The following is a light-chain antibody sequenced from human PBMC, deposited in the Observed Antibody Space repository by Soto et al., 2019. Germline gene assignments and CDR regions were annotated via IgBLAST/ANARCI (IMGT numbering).Light chain of an antibody. V-gene: IGKV2-28*01. CDR1: QSLLHSNGYNY. CDR2: LGS. J-gene: IGKJ4*01. Sequence: DIVMTQSPLSLPVTPGEPASISCRSSQSLLHSNGYNYLDWYLQKPGQSPQLLIYLGSNQASGVPDRFSGSGSGTDFTLKISRVEAEDVGVYYCMQALQTPLTFGGGTKVDIK. CDR3: MQALQTPLT.